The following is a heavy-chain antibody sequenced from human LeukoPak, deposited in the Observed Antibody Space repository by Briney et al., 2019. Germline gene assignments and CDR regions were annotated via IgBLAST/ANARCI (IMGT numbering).Heavy chain of an antibody. Sequence: SGPTLVKPTQTLTLTCTFSGFSLSTSGVGVGWIRQPPGKALEWLALIYWNDDKRYSPSLKSRLTITKDTSKNQVVLTMTNMDPVDTATYYCAHSGGYYYAREYFDYWGQGTLVTVSS. V-gene: IGHV2-5*01. CDR1: GFSLSTSGVG. CDR2: IYWNDDK. D-gene: IGHD3-22*01. J-gene: IGHJ4*02. CDR3: AHSGGYYYAREYFDY.